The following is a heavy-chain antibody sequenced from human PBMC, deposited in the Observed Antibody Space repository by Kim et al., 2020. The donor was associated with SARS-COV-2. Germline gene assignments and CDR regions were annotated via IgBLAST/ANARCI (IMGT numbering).Heavy chain of an antibody. Sequence: ADSVKGRFTISRDKSKNTLYLQMISLRAEDMDVYYCAVFHSSGWFDAFDIWGQGTMVTVSS. D-gene: IGHD6-19*01. J-gene: IGHJ3*02. V-gene: IGHV3-33*01. CDR3: AVFHSSGWFDAFDI.